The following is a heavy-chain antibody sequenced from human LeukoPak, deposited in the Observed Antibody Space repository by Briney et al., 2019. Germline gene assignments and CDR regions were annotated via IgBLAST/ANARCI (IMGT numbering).Heavy chain of an antibody. CDR1: GLTFGNYD. D-gene: IGHD6-13*01. V-gene: IGHV3-13*01. Sequence: GGSLRLSCAASGLTFGNYDMHWARQAEGKGLEWVSGIGTAGDTYYPASVKGRFTISRENAKSSLYLQINSLSAGDTAVYYCASSPAYSSSWYAIDNWGQGTLVTVSS. J-gene: IGHJ4*02. CDR3: ASSPAYSSSWYAIDN. CDR2: IGTAGDT.